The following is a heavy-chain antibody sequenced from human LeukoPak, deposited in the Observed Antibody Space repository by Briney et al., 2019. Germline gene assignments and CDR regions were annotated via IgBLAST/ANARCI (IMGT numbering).Heavy chain of an antibody. CDR3: ARALLYYYDSSGHHPDYFDY. V-gene: IGHV4-59*10. Sequence: SETLSLTCVVYGGSFSGYYWSWIRQPAGKGLEWIGRIYTSGSTNYNPSLKSRVTISVDTSRNQFSLKLSSVTAADTAVYYCARALLYYYDSSGHHPDYFDYWGQGTLVTVSS. CDR1: GGSFSGYY. J-gene: IGHJ4*02. D-gene: IGHD3-22*01. CDR2: IYTSGST.